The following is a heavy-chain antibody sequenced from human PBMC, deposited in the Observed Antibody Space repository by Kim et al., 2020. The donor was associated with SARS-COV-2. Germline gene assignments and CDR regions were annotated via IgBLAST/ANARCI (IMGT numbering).Heavy chain of an antibody. J-gene: IGHJ6*03. V-gene: IGHV1-69*13. Sequence: SVKVSCKASGGTFSSYAISWVRQAPGQGLEWMGGIIPIFGTANYAQKFQGRVTITADESTSTAYMELSSLRSEDTAVYYCARDRTVTPNWRYYYMDVWGKGTTVTVSS. CDR1: GGTFSSYA. CDR2: IIPIFGTA. D-gene: IGHD4-4*01. CDR3: ARDRTVTPNWRYYYMDV.